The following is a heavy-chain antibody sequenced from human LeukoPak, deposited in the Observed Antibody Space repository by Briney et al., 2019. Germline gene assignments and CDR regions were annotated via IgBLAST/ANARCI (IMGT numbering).Heavy chain of an antibody. CDR3: AREWGPAAAPYGMDV. Sequence: GGSLRLSCAASGFTFSSYSMNWVRQAPGKGLEWVSSISSSSSYIYYADSVKGRFTISRDNAKNSLYLQMNSLRAEDTAVYYCAREWGPAAAPYGMDVWDQGTTVTVSS. CDR2: ISSSSSYI. V-gene: IGHV3-21*01. D-gene: IGHD2-2*01. J-gene: IGHJ6*02. CDR1: GFTFSSYS.